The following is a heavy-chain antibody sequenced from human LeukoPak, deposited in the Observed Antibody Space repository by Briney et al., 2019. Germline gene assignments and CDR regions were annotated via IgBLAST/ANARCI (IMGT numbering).Heavy chain of an antibody. CDR2: IGHDGTKI. D-gene: IGHD3-16*01. Sequence: SLRLSPAASTVSFTAYSMDWVCEAPGEGVGRVSFIGHDGTKIYYADSVQGRFTISRDNSKNTLYLEMNSLSGEDPALYYCAKAHVTWGNRYFDHWGQGTLGTVSS. V-gene: IGHV3-30*02. J-gene: IGHJ4*02. CDR3: AKAHVTWGNRYFDH. CDR1: TVSFTAYS.